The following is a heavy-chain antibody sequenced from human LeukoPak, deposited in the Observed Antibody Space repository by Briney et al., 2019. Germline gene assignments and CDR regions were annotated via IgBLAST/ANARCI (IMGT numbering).Heavy chain of an antibody. J-gene: IGHJ6*03. Sequence: KASETLSLTCTVSGGSISSSSYYWGWIRQPPGKGLEWIGNIYYSGSTYYNPSLKSRVTISVDTSKNQFSLKLSSVTAADTAVYYCARVVEPLDLYYYYYMDVWGKGTTVTVSS. D-gene: IGHD1-1*01. CDR3: ARVVEPLDLYYYYYMDV. CDR1: GGSISSSSYY. CDR2: IYYSGST. V-gene: IGHV4-39*07.